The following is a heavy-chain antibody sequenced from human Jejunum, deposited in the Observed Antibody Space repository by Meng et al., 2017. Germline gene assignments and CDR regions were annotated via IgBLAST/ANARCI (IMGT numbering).Heavy chain of an antibody. CDR3: ARGIRITSSRERGMDV. CDR1: GGSFSGYF. J-gene: IGHJ6*02. V-gene: IGHV4-34*01. Sequence: SETLSLTCAVYGGSFSGYFWSWIRQPPGQGLEWVGEISHTGSTNYNPSLKSRVTISIDTSKNQFSLKLSSVTAADTAVYYCARGIRITSSRERGMDVWGQGTTVTVSS. CDR2: ISHTGST. D-gene: IGHD3-16*01.